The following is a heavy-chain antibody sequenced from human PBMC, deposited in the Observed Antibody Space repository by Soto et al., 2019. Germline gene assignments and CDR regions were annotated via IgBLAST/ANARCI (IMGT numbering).Heavy chain of an antibody. CDR2: ISGSGGST. CDR3: ARGSLY. CDR1: GFTFSIDA. Sequence: GXSLGLACAASGFTFSIDAISWVGQAPGKGLEWVSAISGSGGSTFYVDSVKGRFIISRDNSKNTVHLQMNSLRADDTAVYYCARGSLYWGQGTLVTVSS. J-gene: IGHJ4*01. V-gene: IGHV3-23*01.